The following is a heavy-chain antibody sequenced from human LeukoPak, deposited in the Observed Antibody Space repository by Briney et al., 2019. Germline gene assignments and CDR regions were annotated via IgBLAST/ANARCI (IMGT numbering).Heavy chain of an antibody. CDR1: GYTFTSYG. J-gene: IGHJ5*02. V-gene: IGHV1-18*01. CDR2: ISAYNGNT. CDR3: ARGYCSSTGCYIEDNWFDP. Sequence: ASVKVCFKASGYTFTSYGISWVRQAPGQGLEWMGWISAYNGNTNCAQKLQGRVTMTTDTSTSTAYMELRSLRSDDTAVYYCARGYCSSTGCYIEDNWFDPWGQGTLVTVSS. D-gene: IGHD2-2*02.